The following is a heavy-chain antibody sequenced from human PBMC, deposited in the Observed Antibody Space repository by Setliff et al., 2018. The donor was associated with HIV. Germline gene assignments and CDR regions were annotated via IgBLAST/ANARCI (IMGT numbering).Heavy chain of an antibody. Sequence: RASVKVSCKTSGYTFTAYYMHWVRQAPGQGLEWIGWIIPIFGTTNYAQKFQDRVTITADESTSTVYMELGSLRSEDTAVYYCARALGISSDSNRFDYWGQGTLVTVSS. V-gene: IGHV1-69*13. CDR2: IIPIFGTT. J-gene: IGHJ4*02. CDR1: GYTFTAYY. D-gene: IGHD3-22*01. CDR3: ARALGISSDSNRFDY.